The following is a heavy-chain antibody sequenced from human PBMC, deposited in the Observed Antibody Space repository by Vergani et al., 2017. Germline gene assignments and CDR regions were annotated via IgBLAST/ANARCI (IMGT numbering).Heavy chain of an antibody. CDR3: ARVGGSGSSGYSLDY. Sequence: QVQLQESGPGLVKPSETLSLTCTVSGGSVSSGSYYWSWIRQPPGKGLEWIGYIYYGGSTNYNPSLKSRVTISVDTSKNQFSLKLSSVTAADTAVYYCARVGGSGSSGYSLDYWGQGTLVTVSS. CDR1: GGSVSSGSYY. D-gene: IGHD3-22*01. CDR2: IYYGGST. J-gene: IGHJ4*02. V-gene: IGHV4-61*01.